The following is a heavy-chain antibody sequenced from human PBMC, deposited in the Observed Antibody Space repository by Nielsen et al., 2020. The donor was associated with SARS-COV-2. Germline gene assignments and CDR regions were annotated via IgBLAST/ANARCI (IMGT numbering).Heavy chain of an antibody. CDR1: DGSISSRSYY. J-gene: IGHJ3*02. V-gene: IGHV4-39*07. D-gene: IGHD3-10*01. Sequence: LSLTCTVPDGSISSRSYYWCWIRQRPGMGLEWIGSIYYSGSNYCNPSLKSQVTISVDTSKNQFSLHLSSVTAADTAVYYCARVILSLLLVFDAFDIWGQGTMVTVSS. CDR3: ARVILSLLLVFDAFDI. CDR2: IYYSGSN.